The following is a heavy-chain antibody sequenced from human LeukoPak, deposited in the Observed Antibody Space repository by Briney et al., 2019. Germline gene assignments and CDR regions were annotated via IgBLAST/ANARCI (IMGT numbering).Heavy chain of an antibody. Sequence: GGSLRLACAPAGFTSRTYAMNWVRQGAGEEREWVSYVSSSGRHIYYIDSVKDRFTVSRHNANNSMYLDIDSLRAEDTAIHYCARDPLVLIAAAANDAFDIWGQGTMVTVSS. J-gene: IGHJ3*02. CDR1: GFTSRTYA. D-gene: IGHD6-13*01. CDR3: ARDPLVLIAAAANDAFDI. V-gene: IGHV3-48*03. CDR2: VSSSGRHI.